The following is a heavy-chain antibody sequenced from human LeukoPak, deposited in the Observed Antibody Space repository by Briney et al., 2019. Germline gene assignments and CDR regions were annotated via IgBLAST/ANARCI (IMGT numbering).Heavy chain of an antibody. Sequence: QTGGSLRLSCTASGFTFRDYGMSWVRQAPGKGLEWVSAISGSGGSTYYADSVKGRFTISRDSSKNTLYLQMNSLRAEDTAVYYCARGITMVRGVTRTYYFDYWGQGTLVTVSS. V-gene: IGHV3-23*01. J-gene: IGHJ4*02. CDR3: ARGITMVRGVTRTYYFDY. D-gene: IGHD3-10*01. CDR1: GFTFRDYG. CDR2: ISGSGGST.